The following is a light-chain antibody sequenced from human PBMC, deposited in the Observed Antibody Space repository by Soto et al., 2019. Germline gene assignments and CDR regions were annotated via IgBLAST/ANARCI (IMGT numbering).Light chain of an antibody. CDR2: DAS. J-gene: IGKJ5*01. CDR1: QSVSNF. CDR3: QQHGQWPIT. Sequence: EIVLTQSPATLSLSPGERATLSCRASQSVSNFLAWYQQIPGQAPSLLIYDASNRATGIPARFSGSGSGTDFTLTISSLQPEDFATYYCQQHGQWPITFGQGTRLEIK. V-gene: IGKV3-11*01.